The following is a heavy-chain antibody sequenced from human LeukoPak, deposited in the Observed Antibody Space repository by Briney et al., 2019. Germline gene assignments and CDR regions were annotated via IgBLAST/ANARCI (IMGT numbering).Heavy chain of an antibody. CDR1: GYTFTRHY. CDR3: ARAVEWGSGSYPADY. CDR2: INPNGDST. Sequence: GASVKVSCKASGYTFTRHYMHWVRQAPGQGLEWMGIINPNGDSTTSAQKFQGRVTITADESTSTAYMELSSLRSEDTAVYYCARAVEWGSGSYPADYWGQGTLVTVSS. V-gene: IGHV1-46*01. J-gene: IGHJ4*02. D-gene: IGHD3-10*01.